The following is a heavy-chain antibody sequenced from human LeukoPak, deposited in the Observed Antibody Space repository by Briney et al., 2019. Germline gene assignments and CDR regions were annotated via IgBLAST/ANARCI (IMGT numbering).Heavy chain of an antibody. CDR2: IKQDGNEK. CDR1: GFTFSSYW. CDR3: ARPITVSGATDAFDI. J-gene: IGHJ3*02. D-gene: IGHD3-3*01. Sequence: GGSLRLSCAASGFTFSSYWMNWVRQAPGKGLEWVANIKQDGNEKYYVDSVKGRFAISRDNAKKSLYLQMDGLRVEDTAVYYCARPITVSGATDAFDIWGQGAMVTVSS. V-gene: IGHV3-7*01.